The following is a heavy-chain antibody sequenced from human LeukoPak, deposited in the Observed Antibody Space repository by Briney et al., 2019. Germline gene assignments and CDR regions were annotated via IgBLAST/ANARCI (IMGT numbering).Heavy chain of an antibody. D-gene: IGHD5-24*01. CDR1: GYAFTGYY. CDR3: AREEMATITSDY. Sequence: ASVKVSCKASGYAFTGYYMHWVRQAPGQGLEWMGWINPNSGGTNYAQKFQGRVTMTRDTSISTAYMELSRLRSDDTAVYYCAREEMATITSDYWGRGTLVTVSS. CDR2: INPNSGGT. V-gene: IGHV1-2*02. J-gene: IGHJ4*02.